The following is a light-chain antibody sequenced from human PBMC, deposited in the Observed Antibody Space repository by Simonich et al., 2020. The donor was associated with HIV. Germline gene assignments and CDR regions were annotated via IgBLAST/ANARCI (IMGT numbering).Light chain of an antibody. Sequence: QSALTQPASVSGSPGQSITFSCTGTSSDVGGYNSVSWYQQHPGKAPKRMIYDVTERPAGVSNRFSGSKSGNTAALTISGLQAEDEADYYCSSYTSSSTWVFGGGTKLTVL. CDR1: SSDVGGYNS. V-gene: IGLV2-14*01. J-gene: IGLJ3*02. CDR3: SSYTSSSTWV. CDR2: DVT.